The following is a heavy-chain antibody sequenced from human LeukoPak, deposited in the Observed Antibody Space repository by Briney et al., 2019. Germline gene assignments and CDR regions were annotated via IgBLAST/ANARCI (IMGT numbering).Heavy chain of an antibody. D-gene: IGHD5-24*01. V-gene: IGHV3-53*05. CDR2: IYTCDST. CDR3: AKGRRGVGYGDYFGH. J-gene: IGHJ4*02. CDR1: GLTVSRNY. Sequence: GGSLRLSCAASGLTVSRNYMTWVRQAPGKGLEWVSHIYTCDSTYYADSVKGRFTISRDNSENTLYLQMNSLRAEDTVVYYCAKGRRGVGYGDYFGHWGQGTLVTVSS.